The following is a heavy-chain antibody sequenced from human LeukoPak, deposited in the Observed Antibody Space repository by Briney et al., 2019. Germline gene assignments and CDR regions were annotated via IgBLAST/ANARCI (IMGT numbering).Heavy chain of an antibody. CDR3: AKAVGYDGYIYYGMDV. D-gene: IGHD5-24*01. CDR1: GGSVRSGSYY. Sequence: SETLSLTCSVSGGSVRSGSYYWSWIRQPPGKGLEWIVYISYSGSTNYSPSLKSRVTISLDTSKNQFSLKLTSVTAADTAVYYCAKAVGYDGYIYYGMDVWGQGTTVTVSS. V-gene: IGHV4-61*01. CDR2: ISYSGST. J-gene: IGHJ6*02.